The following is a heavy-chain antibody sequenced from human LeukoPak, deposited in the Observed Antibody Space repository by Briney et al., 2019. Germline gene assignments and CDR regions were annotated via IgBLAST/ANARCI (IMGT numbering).Heavy chain of an antibody. J-gene: IGHJ5*02. Sequence: PSETLSLTCTVSGGSINNSYRTWIRQPPGKGLEWIGHIYYSGSTNYSPSLKSRVTISVDTSKNQFSLKLSSVTAADTAVYYCARLSSLANIAARGRTWLDPWGQGSLVTVSS. CDR2: IYYSGST. V-gene: IGHV4-59*01. CDR1: GGSINNSY. D-gene: IGHD6-6*01. CDR3: ARLSSLANIAARGRTWLDP.